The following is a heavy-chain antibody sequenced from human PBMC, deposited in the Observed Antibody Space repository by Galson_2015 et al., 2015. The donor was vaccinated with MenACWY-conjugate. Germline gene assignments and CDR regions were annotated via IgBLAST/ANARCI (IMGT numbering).Heavy chain of an antibody. Sequence: QSGAEVKEPGESLEISCTASGYTFTNYWIIWVRQMPGKGLEWMGRIDPSDSEVNYSPSFQGHLTISADKSISTAYLQWSSLKASDPAMYYCARIVGASHFFDYWGQGSLVAVSS. CDR3: ARIVGASHFFDY. J-gene: IGHJ4*02. V-gene: IGHV5-10-1*01. D-gene: IGHD1-26*01. CDR1: GYTFTNYW. CDR2: IDPSDSEV.